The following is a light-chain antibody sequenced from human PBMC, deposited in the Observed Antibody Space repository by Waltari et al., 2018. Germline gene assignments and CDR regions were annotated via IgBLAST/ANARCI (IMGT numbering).Light chain of an antibody. CDR3: CSYAGSGSSVV. CDR1: SSDVGNYNL. Sequence: QSALTQPASVSGSPGQSITISCTGTSSDVGNYNLVSWYQHHPGKAPKLIIYEVSQRPSGVSNRFSGSKSGTTASLTISGLQAEDEADFYCCSYAGSGSSVVFGGGTKLTVL. V-gene: IGLV2-23*02. CDR2: EVS. J-gene: IGLJ2*01.